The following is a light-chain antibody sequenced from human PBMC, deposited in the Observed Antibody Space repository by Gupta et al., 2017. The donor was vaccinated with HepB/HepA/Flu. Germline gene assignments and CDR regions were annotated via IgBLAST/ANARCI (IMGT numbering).Light chain of an antibody. CDR1: RGIRND. J-gene: IGKJ1*01. Sequence: VQMTQSPSSLSASVGDRVTITCRASRGIRNDLAWYQQKPGKAPKLLIFAASRVNSGVPSRFSGSGSGTDFTLTISGRQPEDFANYYFRHEDFSPRTFGQGTXVDFK. CDR3: RHEDFSPRT. V-gene: IGKV1-6*01. CDR2: AAS.